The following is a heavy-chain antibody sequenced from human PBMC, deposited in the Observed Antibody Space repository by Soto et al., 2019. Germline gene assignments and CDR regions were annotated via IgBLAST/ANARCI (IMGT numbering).Heavy chain of an antibody. CDR1: GFSFSSYA. CDR2: ISNDGSNK. Sequence: QVHLVESGGGVVQPGRSLRLSCAASGFSFSSYAMHWPRQAPGEGLEWVAVISNDGSNKFFADSVTGRFFISRDNVNNTVFLEMDSLRPVDISVYYCARGQHGSDSWGQGSLV. V-gene: IGHV3-30-3*01. CDR3: ARGQHGSDS. J-gene: IGHJ4*02. D-gene: IGHD2-15*01.